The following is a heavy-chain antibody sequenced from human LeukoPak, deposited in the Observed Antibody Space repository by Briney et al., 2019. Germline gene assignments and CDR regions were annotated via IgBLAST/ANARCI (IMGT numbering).Heavy chain of an antibody. V-gene: IGHV3-30-3*01. CDR2: ISYDGSNK. D-gene: IGHD4-23*01. CDR3: ARDEVVNSDY. J-gene: IGHJ4*02. CDR1: GFTFSSYA. Sequence: GGSLRLSCAASGFTFSSYAMHWVRQAPGKGLEWVAVISYDGSNKYYADSVKGRFTISRDNSKNTLYLQMNSLRAEDTAVYYCARDEVVNSDYWGQGTLVTVSS.